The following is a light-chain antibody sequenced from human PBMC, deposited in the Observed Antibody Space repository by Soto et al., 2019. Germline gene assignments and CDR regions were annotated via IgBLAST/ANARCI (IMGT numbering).Light chain of an antibody. CDR2: GNN. CDR3: QSYDSSLSGYV. V-gene: IGLV1-40*01. CDR1: SSNIGAGYD. Sequence: QSVLTQPPSVSGAPGQRVTISCTGSSSNIGAGYDVHWYQQLPGTAPKLLIHGNNNRPSGVPDRFSGSKSGSSASLAITGLQAEDEADYYCQSYDSSLSGYVFGSGTKVTVL. J-gene: IGLJ1*01.